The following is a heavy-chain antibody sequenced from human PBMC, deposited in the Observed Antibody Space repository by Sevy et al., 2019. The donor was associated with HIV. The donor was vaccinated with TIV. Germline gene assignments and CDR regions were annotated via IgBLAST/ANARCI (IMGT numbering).Heavy chain of an antibody. Sequence: ASVKVSCKASGGTFSSYAISWVRQAPGQGLEWMGGIIPIFGTANYALKFQGRVTITADESTSTAYMELSSLRSEDTAVYYCARSHIVVVPAASTFDYYYYGMDVWGQGTTVTVSS. V-gene: IGHV1-69*13. CDR3: ARSHIVVVPAASTFDYYYYGMDV. CDR1: GGTFSSYA. D-gene: IGHD2-2*01. CDR2: IIPIFGTA. J-gene: IGHJ6*02.